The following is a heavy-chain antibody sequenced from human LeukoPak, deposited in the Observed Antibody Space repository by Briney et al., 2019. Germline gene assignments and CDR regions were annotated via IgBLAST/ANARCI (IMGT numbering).Heavy chain of an antibody. D-gene: IGHD3-3*01. CDR1: GFTFSSYS. CDR3: ARASPGALGYDFWSGYPFDY. CDR2: ISSSSSYI. V-gene: IGHV3-21*01. Sequence: GGSLRLSCAASGFTFSSYSMNWVRQAPGKGLEWVSSISSSSSYIYYADSVKGRFTISRDNAKNSLYLQMNSLRAEDTAVYYCARASPGALGYDFWSGYPFDYWGQGTLVTVSS. J-gene: IGHJ4*02.